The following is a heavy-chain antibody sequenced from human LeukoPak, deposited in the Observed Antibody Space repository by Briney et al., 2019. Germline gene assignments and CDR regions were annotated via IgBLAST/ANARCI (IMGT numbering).Heavy chain of an antibody. CDR3: ARGYSYGYVDY. D-gene: IGHD5-18*01. V-gene: IGHV4-59*01. CDR2: IYSSGST. J-gene: IGHJ4*02. Sequence: QLQLQESGPGLVKPSETLSLTCTVSGGPISTYYCCWIRQPPGKGLEWIGYIYSSGSTNYNPSLKSRVTISVDTSKNQFSLKLSSVTTADTAVYYCARGYSYGYVDYWGQGTLVTVSS. CDR1: GGPISTYY.